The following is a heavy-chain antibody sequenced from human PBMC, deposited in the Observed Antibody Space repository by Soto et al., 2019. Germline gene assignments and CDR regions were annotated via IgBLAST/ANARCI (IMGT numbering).Heavy chain of an antibody. D-gene: IGHD7-27*01. CDR2: IYSTGST. CDR1: GGSISSSLFY. V-gene: IGHV4-39*07. J-gene: IGHJ3*02. CDR3: AREWGNSGAFAI. Sequence: SETLSLTCTVSGGSISSSLFYWGWIRQPPGKGLEWIGNIYSTGSTDYNPSLKSRVTVSVDTSKNQFSLQLSSVTAADTAVYYCAREWGNSGAFAIWGQGTMVTVSS.